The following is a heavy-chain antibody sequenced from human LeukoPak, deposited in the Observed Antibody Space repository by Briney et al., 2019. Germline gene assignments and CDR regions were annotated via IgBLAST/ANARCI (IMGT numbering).Heavy chain of an antibody. Sequence: ASVKVSCKASGYTFTNYGISWVRQAPGQGLEWMGWISAYNGNTNYAQKLQGRVTMTTDTSTSTAYMELRSLRSDDTAVYYCARVRVGATPGYLDYWGQGTLVTVSS. CDR1: GYTFTNYG. CDR3: ARVRVGATPGYLDY. V-gene: IGHV1-18*01. J-gene: IGHJ4*02. CDR2: ISAYNGNT. D-gene: IGHD1-26*01.